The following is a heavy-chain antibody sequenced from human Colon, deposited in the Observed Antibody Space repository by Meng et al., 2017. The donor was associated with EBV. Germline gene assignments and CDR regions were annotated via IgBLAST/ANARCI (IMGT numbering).Heavy chain of an antibody. D-gene: IGHD4-17*01. CDR3: ARDGTRDGDTDY. J-gene: IGHJ4*02. Sequence: RQGSGPVLVKPSETLSPPCMSCGGSIRIPDYHWGWNRQSPGKGLEWIGNIQYSGSTSYNPSLKSRVTISVDTSKKQFSLKLSSVTVADTAVYYCARDGTRDGDTDYWGQGTLVTVSS. V-gene: IGHV4-39*07. CDR1: GGSIRIPDYH. CDR2: IQYSGST.